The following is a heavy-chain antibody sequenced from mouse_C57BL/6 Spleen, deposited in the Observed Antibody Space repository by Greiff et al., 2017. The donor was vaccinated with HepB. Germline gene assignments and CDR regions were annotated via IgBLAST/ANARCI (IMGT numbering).Heavy chain of an antibody. CDR1: GYSFTGYY. D-gene: IGHD2-10*02. Sequence: EVQLQQSGPELVKPGASVKISCKASGYSFTGYYMNWVKQSPEKSLEWIGEINPSTGGTTYNQKFKAKATLTVDKSSSTAYMQLKSLTSEDSAVYYCARGYALAYWGQGTLVTVSA. J-gene: IGHJ3*01. V-gene: IGHV1-42*01. CDR3: ARGYALAY. CDR2: INPSTGGT.